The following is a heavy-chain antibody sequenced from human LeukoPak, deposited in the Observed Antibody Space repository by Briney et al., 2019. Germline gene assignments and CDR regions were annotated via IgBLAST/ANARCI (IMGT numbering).Heavy chain of an antibody. D-gene: IGHD3-22*01. Sequence: GGSLRLSCAASGFTFSDYYMSWIRQAPGKGLEWVSYISSSGSTIYYADSVKGRFTISRDNAKNSLYLQMNSLRAEDTAVYYCARDDSSGYYYPKWFDPWGQGTLVTVSS. J-gene: IGHJ5*02. V-gene: IGHV3-11*01. CDR1: GFTFSDYY. CDR2: ISSSGSTI. CDR3: ARDDSSGYYYPKWFDP.